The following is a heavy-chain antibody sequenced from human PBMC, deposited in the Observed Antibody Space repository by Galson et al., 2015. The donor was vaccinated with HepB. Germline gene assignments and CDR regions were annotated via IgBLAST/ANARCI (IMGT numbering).Heavy chain of an antibody. J-gene: IGHJ4*02. CDR2: IWSDGRNE. V-gene: IGHV3-33*01. Sequence: KGLEWVAVIWSDGRNEHYADSVKGRFTISRDNSKNTLYLQMNGLRAEDTAVYYCARAPLYDILTGYSKGFDYWGQGTLVTVSS. CDR3: ARAPLYDILTGYSKGFDY. D-gene: IGHD3-9*01.